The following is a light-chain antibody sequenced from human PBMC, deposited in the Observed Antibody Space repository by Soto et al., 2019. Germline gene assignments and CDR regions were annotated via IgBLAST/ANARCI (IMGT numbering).Light chain of an antibody. Sequence: ESVLTQSPGTLSSSPGERATLSCRASQSFRGLLAWYQQKPGQAPRLLIYDAYNRATGIPPRFSGSGSGTDFTLTISSLEPEDSAVYYCQQRHMWPITFGQGTRLEIK. CDR3: QQRHMWPIT. J-gene: IGKJ5*01. CDR1: QSFRGL. V-gene: IGKV3-11*01. CDR2: DAY.